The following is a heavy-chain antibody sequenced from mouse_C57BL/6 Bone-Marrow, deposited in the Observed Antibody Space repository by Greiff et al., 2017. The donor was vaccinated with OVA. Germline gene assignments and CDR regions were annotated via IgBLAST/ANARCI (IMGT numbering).Heavy chain of an antibody. Sequence: QVHVKQSGAELVKPGASVKLSCKASGYTFTSYWITWVKQRPGQGLEWIGDIYPGSGSTNYNETFKSKATLTVDTSSSTAYMQLSSLTSEDSAVDYCARPYEDGRSYDAMDYWGQGTSVTVSS. D-gene: IGHD1-1*01. J-gene: IGHJ4*01. CDR1: GYTFTSYW. CDR3: ARPYEDGRSYDAMDY. CDR2: IYPGSGST. V-gene: IGHV1-55*01.